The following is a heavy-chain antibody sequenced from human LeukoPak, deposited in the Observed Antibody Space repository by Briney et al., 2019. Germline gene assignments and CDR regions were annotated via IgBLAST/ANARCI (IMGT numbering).Heavy chain of an antibody. CDR1: GFTVSNNY. J-gene: IGHJ5*02. V-gene: IGHV3-66*01. CDR3: AREGSSGWYEFWFDP. D-gene: IGHD6-19*01. CDR2: IYSAGTT. Sequence: GGSLRLSCAASGFTVSNNYTSWVRQAPGKGLEWVSVIYSAGTTYYADSVKGRFTISRDNSKNTLYLQMNSLRAEDTAVYYCAREGSSGWYEFWFDPWGQGTLVTVSS.